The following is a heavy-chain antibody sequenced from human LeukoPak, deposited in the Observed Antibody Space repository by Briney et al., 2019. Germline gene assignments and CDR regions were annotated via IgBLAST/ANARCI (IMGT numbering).Heavy chain of an antibody. J-gene: IGHJ4*02. CDR1: GYTFTSYG. V-gene: IGHV1-18*01. CDR2: ISAYNGNT. Sequence: GASVKVSCKASGYTFTSYGISLVRQAPGQGLEWMGRISAYNGNTNYAQKLQGRVTMTTDTSTSTAYMELRSLRSDDTAVYYCARDRKRTTTVTSEPLLHYWGQGTLVTVSS. D-gene: IGHD4-17*01. CDR3: ARDRKRTTTVTSEPLLHY.